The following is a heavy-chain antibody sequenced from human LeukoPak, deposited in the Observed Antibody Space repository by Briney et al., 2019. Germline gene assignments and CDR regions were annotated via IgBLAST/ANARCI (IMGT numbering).Heavy chain of an antibody. Sequence: GESLKISCKGSGYSFTSYWIGWVRQMPGKGLEWMGIIYPGDSDTRYSPSFQGQVTISADKSISTAYLQWSSLKASDTAMYYCARHRGSSGGYYYYYYMDVWGKGTTVTVSS. J-gene: IGHJ6*03. CDR3: ARHRGSSGGYYYYYYMDV. V-gene: IGHV5-51*01. CDR2: IYPGDSDT. D-gene: IGHD6-19*01. CDR1: GYSFTSYW.